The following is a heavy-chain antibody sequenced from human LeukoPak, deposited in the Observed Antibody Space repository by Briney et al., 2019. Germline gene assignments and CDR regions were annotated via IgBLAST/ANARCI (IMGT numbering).Heavy chain of an antibody. J-gene: IGHJ4*02. D-gene: IGHD3-10*01. CDR2: MNPNSGNT. CDR3: ARGVTMVRGVTLNDY. CDR1: GYTFTSYD. Sequence: GASVKVSCKASGYTFTSYDINWVRQATGQGLEWMGWMNPNSGNTGYAQKFQGRVTITRNTSISTAYMELSSLRSEDTAVYYCARGVTMVRGVTLNDYWGQGTLVTVSS. V-gene: IGHV1-8*03.